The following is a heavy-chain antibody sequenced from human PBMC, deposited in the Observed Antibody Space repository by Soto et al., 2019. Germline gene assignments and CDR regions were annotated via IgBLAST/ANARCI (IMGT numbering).Heavy chain of an antibody. CDR3: ARVNHGNYSSYYGMDV. Sequence: SETLSLTCAVYGGSFSGYYWSWIGQPPGKGLEWIGEINHSGSTNYNPSLKSRVTISVDTSKNQFSLKLNSVTAADTAVYYCARVNHGNYSSYYGMDVWGQGTTVS. CDR1: GGSFSGYY. V-gene: IGHV4-34*01. J-gene: IGHJ6*02. CDR2: INHSGST.